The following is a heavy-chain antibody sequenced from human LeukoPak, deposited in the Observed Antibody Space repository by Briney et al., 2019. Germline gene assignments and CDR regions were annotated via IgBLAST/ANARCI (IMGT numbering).Heavy chain of an antibody. V-gene: IGHV3-23*01. CDR1: GFTFSSYA. Sequence: GGSLRLSCAASGFTFSSYAMSWVRQAPGKGLEWVSTISGNAGSRYYADSVKGRFTISRDNSKNTLELQMNSLRAEDTAIYYCAKDLAPYSSGSPFDYWGPGTLVTVSS. CDR3: AKDLAPYSSGSPFDY. J-gene: IGHJ4*02. CDR2: ISGNAGSR. D-gene: IGHD2-15*01.